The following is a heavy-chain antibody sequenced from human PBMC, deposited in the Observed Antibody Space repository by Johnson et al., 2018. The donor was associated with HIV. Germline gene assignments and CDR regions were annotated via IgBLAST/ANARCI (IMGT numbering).Heavy chain of an antibody. D-gene: IGHD3-9*01. V-gene: IGHV3-30*04. CDR1: GFIFSSYH. J-gene: IGHJ3*02. CDR2: ISNDGSNK. CDR3: ARGGVLRYFDCLFEDAFDI. Sequence: QVQLVESGGGVVQPGMSLRLSCAAYGFIFSSYHMHWVRQAPGKGLEWVALISNDGSNKYFADSVKGRFTISRDNSKNSLYLQMNSLRAEDTAVYYCARGGVLRYFDCLFEDAFDIWGQGTMVTVSS.